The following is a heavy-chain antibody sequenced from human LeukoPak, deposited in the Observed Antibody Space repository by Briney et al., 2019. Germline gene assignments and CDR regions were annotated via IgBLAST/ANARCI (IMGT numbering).Heavy chain of an antibody. CDR3: ARAHIDYGDAFDI. Sequence: GASVKVSCKASGYTFTGYYMHWVRQAPGQGLEWMGWINPNSGGTNYAQKFQGRVTITRDTSISTAYMELSRLRSDDTAVYYCARAHIDYGDAFDIWGQGTMVTVSS. V-gene: IGHV1-2*02. CDR2: INPNSGGT. J-gene: IGHJ3*02. D-gene: IGHD4-17*01. CDR1: GYTFTGYY.